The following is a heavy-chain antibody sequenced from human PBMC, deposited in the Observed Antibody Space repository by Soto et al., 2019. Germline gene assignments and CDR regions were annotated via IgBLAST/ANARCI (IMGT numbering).Heavy chain of an antibody. V-gene: IGHV3-74*01. CDR2: ISNDGSST. D-gene: IGHD3-22*01. CDR1: GFTSSSYW. CDR3: ARDRYYYDSTDHFSADAFDI. J-gene: IGHJ3*02. Sequence: EVQLVESGGGLVQPGGSLRLSCAASGFTSSSYWMHWVRQAPGKGLVWVSRISNDGSSTNYADSVKGRFTISRDNAKNTVYLQMISLRAEDTAVYYCARDRYYYDSTDHFSADAFDIWGQGTMVTVSS.